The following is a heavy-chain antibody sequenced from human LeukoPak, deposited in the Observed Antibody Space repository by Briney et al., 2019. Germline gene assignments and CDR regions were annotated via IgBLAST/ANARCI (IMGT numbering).Heavy chain of an antibody. Sequence: PSETLSLTCTVSGGSISTPGYYWGWIRQPPGKGLEWIGSLYHSGSTYYKPSLKSRATISVDTSKNQFSLKLSSVTAADTAVYYCARVAPRWLQSYFDYWGQGTLVTVSS. V-gene: IGHV4-39*07. CDR2: LYHSGST. CDR3: ARVAPRWLQSYFDY. CDR1: GGSISTPGYY. D-gene: IGHD5-24*01. J-gene: IGHJ4*02.